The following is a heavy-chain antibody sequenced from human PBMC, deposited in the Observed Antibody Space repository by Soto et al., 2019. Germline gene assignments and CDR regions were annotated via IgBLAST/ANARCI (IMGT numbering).Heavy chain of an antibody. CDR2: IYTSGST. D-gene: IGHD5-18*01. J-gene: IGHJ6*02. Sequence: QVQLRESGPGLVKPSETLSLTCTVSGGSISSYYWSWIRQPAGKGLEWIGRIYTSGSTNYNPSLKSRVTMSVDTSKNQCSLKLSSVTAADTAVYYCARDGRAGGYSYGSTYYYYGMDVWGQGTTVTVSS. V-gene: IGHV4-4*07. CDR3: ARDGRAGGYSYGSTYYYYGMDV. CDR1: GGSISSYY.